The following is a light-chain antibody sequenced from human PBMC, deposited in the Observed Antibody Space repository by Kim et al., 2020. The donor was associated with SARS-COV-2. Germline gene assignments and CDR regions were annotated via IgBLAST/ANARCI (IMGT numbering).Light chain of an antibody. Sequence: EIVMTQSPATLSVSPGERATLSCRASQSISSNLAWYQQKPGQAPRLLIYGASTRATGIPARFSGSGSGTEFTLTISNLQSEDFAIYYCQQFHNWPPWTFGQGTKVDIK. CDR2: GAS. CDR1: QSISSN. CDR3: QQFHNWPPWT. V-gene: IGKV3-15*01. J-gene: IGKJ1*01.